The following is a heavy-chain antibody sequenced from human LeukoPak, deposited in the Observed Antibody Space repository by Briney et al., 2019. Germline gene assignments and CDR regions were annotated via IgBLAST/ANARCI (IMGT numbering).Heavy chain of an antibody. CDR3: ARAEQLVPYYFDY. Sequence: ASVKVSCKASGYTFTGYYMHWVRQAPGQGLEWMGWINPNSGGTNYAQKFQGRVTMTRDTSISTAYMELSRLRSEDTAVYYCARAEQLVPYYFDYWGQGTLVTVSS. D-gene: IGHD6-13*01. CDR2: INPNSGGT. CDR1: GYTFTGYY. J-gene: IGHJ4*02. V-gene: IGHV1-2*02.